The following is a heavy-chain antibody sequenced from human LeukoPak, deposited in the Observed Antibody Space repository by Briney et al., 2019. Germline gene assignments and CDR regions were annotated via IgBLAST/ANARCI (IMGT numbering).Heavy chain of an antibody. J-gene: IGHJ4*02. CDR1: GFTFSSYA. CDR2: ISSNGGST. Sequence: PGGSLRLSCSASGFTFSSYAMHRVRQAPGKGLEYVSAISSNGGSTYYADSVKGRFTISRDNSKNTLYLQMSSLRAEDTAVYYCVKGYDYVWGSYRPFDYWGQGTLVTVSS. D-gene: IGHD3-16*02. CDR3: VKGYDYVWGSYRPFDY. V-gene: IGHV3-64D*06.